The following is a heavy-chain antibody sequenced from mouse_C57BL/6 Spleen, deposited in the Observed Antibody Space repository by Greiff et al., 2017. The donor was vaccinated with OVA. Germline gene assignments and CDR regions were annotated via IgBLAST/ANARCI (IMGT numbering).Heavy chain of an antibody. D-gene: IGHD1-1*01. J-gene: IGHJ2*01. CDR3: AMTYGSSYY. CDR1: GYSITSGYY. V-gene: IGHV3-6*01. Sequence: EVKVEESGPGLVKPSQSLSLTCSVTGYSITSGYYWNWIRQFPGNKLEWMGYISYDGSNNYNPSLKNRISITRDTSKNQFFLKLNSVTTEDTATYYCAMTYGSSYYWGQGTTLTVFS. CDR2: ISYDGSN.